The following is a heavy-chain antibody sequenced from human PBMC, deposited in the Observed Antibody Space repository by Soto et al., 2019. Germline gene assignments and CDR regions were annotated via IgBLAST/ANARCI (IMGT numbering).Heavy chain of an antibody. D-gene: IGHD4-4*01. V-gene: IGHV5-51*01. J-gene: IGHJ6*03. CDR3: ARQVSNFRYYYNDRGV. CDR1: GYTFTDYW. Sequence: VESLKISCKGSGYTFTDYWIGWVRQLPGKGLEWMGIIYPGDSDTRYSPSFQGHVTITVDKSTSTAYLQWNTLKASDTAIYYCARQVSNFRYYYNDRGVWERRTTVAASS. CDR2: IYPGDSDT.